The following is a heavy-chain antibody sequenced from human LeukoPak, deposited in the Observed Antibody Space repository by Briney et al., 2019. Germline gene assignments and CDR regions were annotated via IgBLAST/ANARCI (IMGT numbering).Heavy chain of an antibody. CDR1: GFSFTSYA. CDR3: AKGAAAGKVDWFDP. V-gene: IGHV3-23*01. J-gene: IGHJ5*02. D-gene: IGHD6-13*01. Sequence: GGSLRLSCEASGFSFTSYAMMWVRQAPGKGLQWIATLTGYGGAYYAGSGKGRFIVSRDISKNTFFLQMYSLRAEDTAVYYCAKGAAAGKVDWFDPWGQGTLVTVSS. CDR2: LTGYGGA.